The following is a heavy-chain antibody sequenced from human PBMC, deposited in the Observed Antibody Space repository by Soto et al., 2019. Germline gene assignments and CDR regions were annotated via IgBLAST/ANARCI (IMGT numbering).Heavy chain of an antibody. CDR3: ARLAGNSWKGDYFDY. CDR1: GYSFSSSW. Sequence: GESLKISCQASGYSFSSSWIGWVRQMPGKGLEWMGIIDPNDSQTIYSPSFQGQVTISADKSIDTAYLQWSSLKTSDTAMYYCARLAGNSWKGDYFDYWGQGALVTVSS. V-gene: IGHV5-51*01. CDR2: IDPNDSQT. J-gene: IGHJ4*02. D-gene: IGHD6-13*01.